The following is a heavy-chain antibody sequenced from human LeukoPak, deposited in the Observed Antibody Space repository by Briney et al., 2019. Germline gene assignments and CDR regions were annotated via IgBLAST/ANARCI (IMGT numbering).Heavy chain of an antibody. D-gene: IGHD3-10*01. V-gene: IGHV3-21*01. CDR1: GFTFSSYS. CDR3: ARVEPYYGYFGFDP. Sequence: EGSLRLSCAASGFTFSSYSMNWVRQAPGKGLEWVSSISSSSSYIYYADSVKGRFTISRDNAKNTLYLQMNSLRAEDTAVYYCARVEPYYGYFGFDPWGQGTLVTVSS. J-gene: IGHJ5*02. CDR2: ISSSSSYI.